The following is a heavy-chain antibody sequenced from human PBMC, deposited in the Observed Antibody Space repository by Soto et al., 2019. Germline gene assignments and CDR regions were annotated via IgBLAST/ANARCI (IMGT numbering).Heavy chain of an antibody. CDR2: ISWDSSTI. J-gene: IGHJ4*02. CDR1: GFTFDNCG. V-gene: IGHV3-9*01. D-gene: IGHD2-15*01. Sequence: EVQLVESGGGLVQPGRSLRLSCAASGFTFDNCGMHWVRQAPGKGLEWVAGISWDSSTIGYADSVKGRFIISRDDAKKSLYLQMESLRGEDTALYYCVQGRYPTMATPLDHWGQGNQVIVSS. CDR3: VQGRYPTMATPLDH.